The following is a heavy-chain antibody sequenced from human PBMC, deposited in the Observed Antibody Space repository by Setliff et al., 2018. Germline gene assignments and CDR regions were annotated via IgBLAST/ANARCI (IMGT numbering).Heavy chain of an antibody. J-gene: IGHJ3*02. D-gene: IGHD6-13*01. Sequence: ASVKVSCKASGYTFTGYYMHWVRQAPGQGLEWMGWINPNSGGTNYAQKFQGRVTMTRDTSISTAYMELSRLRSDDTAVYYCARGGGSSSWYDAFDIWGQRTMVTVSS. CDR1: GYTFTGYY. V-gene: IGHV1-2*02. CDR2: INPNSGGT. CDR3: ARGGGSSSWYDAFDI.